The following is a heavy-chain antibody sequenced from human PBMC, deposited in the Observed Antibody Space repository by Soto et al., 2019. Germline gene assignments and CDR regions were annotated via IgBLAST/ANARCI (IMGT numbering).Heavy chain of an antibody. CDR1: GYTFTAYY. CDR2: TSPRTGGA. D-gene: IGHD3-10*01. Sequence: SGKVSFKTSGYTFTAYYMHWLRQAPGHGLEWLGWTSPRTGGANYSHKFQGRVSMTINTSITTAYMELTGLSTDDTAVYYCARSSGSYSKWFDSWGQGTLVTVYS. J-gene: IGHJ5*01. CDR3: ARSSGSYSKWFDS. V-gene: IGHV1-2*02.